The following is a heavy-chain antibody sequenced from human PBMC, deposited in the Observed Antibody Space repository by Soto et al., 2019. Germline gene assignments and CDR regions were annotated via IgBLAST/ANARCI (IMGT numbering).Heavy chain of an antibody. D-gene: IGHD6-6*01. J-gene: IGHJ6*02. CDR1: GFTFDDYT. CDR2: ISWDGGST. Sequence: QSGGSLRLSCAASGFTFDDYTMHWVRQAPGKGLEWVSLISWDGGSTYYADSVKGRFTISRDNSKNSLYLQMNSLRTEDTALYYCAKDIDLVASAIAAPNYYGMDVWGQGTTVTAP. V-gene: IGHV3-43*01. CDR3: AKDIDLVASAIAAPNYYGMDV.